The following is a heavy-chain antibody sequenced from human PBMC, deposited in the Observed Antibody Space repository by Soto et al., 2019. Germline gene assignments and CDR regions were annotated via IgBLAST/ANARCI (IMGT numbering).Heavy chain of an antibody. CDR3: ARHPSDFWFDP. J-gene: IGHJ5*02. V-gene: IGHV4-59*08. CDR2: VFYTGST. CDR1: GGSITNYY. Sequence: SETLSLTCTVSGGSITNYYWSWIRHPPGKGLEWIGYVFYTGSTYYNPSLKSRVTVSVDTSKNQFSLKLSSVTAADTAVYYCARHPSDFWFDPWGQGTLVTVSS. D-gene: IGHD2-21*02.